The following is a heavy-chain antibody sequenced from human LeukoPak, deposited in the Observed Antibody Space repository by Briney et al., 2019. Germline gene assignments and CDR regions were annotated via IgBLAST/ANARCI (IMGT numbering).Heavy chain of an antibody. Sequence: ASVKVSCKASGYTFTGYYMHWVRQAPGRGLEWMGCINPNSGGTNYAQKFQGWVTMTRDTSISTAYMELSRLRSDDTAVYYCARVRAPRDTAMVTYYYYRMDVRGQGTTVTVSS. CDR3: ARVRAPRDTAMVTYYYYRMDV. J-gene: IGHJ6*02. V-gene: IGHV1-2*04. CDR1: GYTFTGYY. D-gene: IGHD5-18*01. CDR2: INPNSGGT.